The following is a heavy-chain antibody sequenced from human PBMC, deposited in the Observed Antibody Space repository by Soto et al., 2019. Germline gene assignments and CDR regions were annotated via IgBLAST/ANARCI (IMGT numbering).Heavy chain of an antibody. D-gene: IGHD1-1*01. Sequence: QVQLVQSGAEVKRPGASVRVSCKASGFNFITYGINWVRQAPGQGLEWMGWISPYNGNTNYAQKFQGRVTMTTDTSTSTAYMERRPLISEDTAVYYWARGPPLPTGRVDYWGQGTLVTVSS. J-gene: IGHJ4*02. CDR1: GFNFITYG. CDR2: ISPYNGNT. CDR3: ARGPPLPTGRVDY. V-gene: IGHV1-18*01.